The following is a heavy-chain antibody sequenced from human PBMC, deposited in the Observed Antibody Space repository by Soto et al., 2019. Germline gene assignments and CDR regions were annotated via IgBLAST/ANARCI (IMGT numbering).Heavy chain of an antibody. CDR2: VYYSGTT. Sequence: QVQLQESGPGLVKPSETLSLTCTVSGGSIKSYYWNWIRQPPGKGLEWLGYVYYSGTTNYNPSLNSRVTISVDTSKNQFSLRLSSVTTADTAVYYCASQSEGFDAWGQGALVTVSS. J-gene: IGHJ5*02. CDR1: GGSIKSYY. V-gene: IGHV4-59*01. CDR3: ASQSEGFDA.